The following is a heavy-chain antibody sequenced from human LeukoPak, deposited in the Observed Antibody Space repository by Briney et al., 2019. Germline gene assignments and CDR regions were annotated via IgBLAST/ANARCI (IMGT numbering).Heavy chain of an antibody. V-gene: IGHV1-2*02. J-gene: IGHJ4*02. CDR2: INPNSGGT. D-gene: IGHD5-12*01. CDR1: GYTFTSYD. Sequence: ASVKVSCKASGYTFTSYDINWVRQATGQGLEWMGWINPNSGGTNYAQKFQGRVTMTRDTSISTAYMELSRLRSDDTGTYYCARGYSGYDLFDYWGQGTLVSVYS. CDR3: ARGYSGYDLFDY.